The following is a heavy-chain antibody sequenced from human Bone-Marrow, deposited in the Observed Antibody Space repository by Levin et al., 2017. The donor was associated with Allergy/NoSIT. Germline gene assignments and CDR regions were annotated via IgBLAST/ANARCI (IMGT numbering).Heavy chain of an antibody. Sequence: GGSLRLSCAASGFTVSSNYMSWVRQAPGKGPEWVSVIYSGGSTYYADSVKGRFTISRDNSKNTLYLQMNSLGAEDTAVYYWASGWFVELLSHWGQGTLVTVSS. J-gene: IGHJ4*02. V-gene: IGHV3-53*01. CDR2: IYSGGST. CDR3: ASGWFVELLSH. CDR1: GFTVSSNY. D-gene: IGHD3-10*01.